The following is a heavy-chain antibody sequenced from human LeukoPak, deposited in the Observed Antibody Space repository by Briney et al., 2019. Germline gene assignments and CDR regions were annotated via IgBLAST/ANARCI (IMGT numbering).Heavy chain of an antibody. CDR1: GFTFSNYA. V-gene: IGHV3-23*01. CDR3: AKDSLTAPRYFDY. D-gene: IGHD3-16*02. CDR2: ITGSGGTT. J-gene: IGHJ4*02. Sequence: GGSLRLSCAASGFTFSNYAMTWVRQSPGNGLEWVSTITGSGGTTYYADSVKGRFTISRDKFRNTLHLQMNSLRAEDTAVYYCAKDSLTAPRYFDYWGQGTLVTVSS.